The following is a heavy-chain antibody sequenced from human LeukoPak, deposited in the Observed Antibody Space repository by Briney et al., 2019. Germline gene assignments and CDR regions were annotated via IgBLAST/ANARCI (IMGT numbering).Heavy chain of an antibody. Sequence: GSLRLSCAASGFTFGSYAMSWIRQPPGKGLEWIGEINHSGSTNYNPSLKSRVTISVDTSKNQFSLKLSSVTAADTAVYYCARGLSYYYDSSGPPGDYWGQGTLVTVSS. CDR2: INHSGST. D-gene: IGHD3-22*01. V-gene: IGHV4-34*01. CDR3: ARGLSYYYDSSGPPGDY. J-gene: IGHJ4*02. CDR1: GFTFGSYA.